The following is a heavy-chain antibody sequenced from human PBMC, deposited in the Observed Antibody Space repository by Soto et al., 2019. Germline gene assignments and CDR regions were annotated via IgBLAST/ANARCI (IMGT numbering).Heavy chain of an antibody. Sequence: TSETLSLTCTVSGGSISTYYWSWIRQSPGKGLEWIGYMYYSGSTNYNPSLKSRVTISVDRSKNQFSLKLSSVTAADTALYYCARSSYDTILVPFGYWGQGALVTVSS. J-gene: IGHJ4*02. D-gene: IGHD3-22*01. CDR2: MYYSGST. CDR1: GGSISTYY. V-gene: IGHV4-59*01. CDR3: ARSSYDTILVPFGY.